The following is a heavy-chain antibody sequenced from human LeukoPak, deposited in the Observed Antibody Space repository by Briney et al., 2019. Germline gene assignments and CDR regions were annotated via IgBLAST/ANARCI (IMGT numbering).Heavy chain of an antibody. J-gene: IGHJ5*02. CDR3: ARDCLWSGYYTGLKAHWFDP. CDR1: GDSVGSTGVY. V-gene: IGHV4-39*07. Sequence: SETLSLTCTVSGDSVGSTGVYWGWVRQPPGRGLEWIGSVYFTGSTYYNPSLKSRVTISVDTSKNQFSLKLSSVTAADTAVYYCARDCLWSGYYTGLKAHWFDPWGQGTLVTVSS. D-gene: IGHD3-3*01. CDR2: VYFTGST.